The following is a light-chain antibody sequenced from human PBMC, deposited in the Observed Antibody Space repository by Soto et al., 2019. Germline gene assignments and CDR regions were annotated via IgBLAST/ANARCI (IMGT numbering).Light chain of an antibody. J-gene: IGKJ4*01. CDR1: QDISKY. CDR3: QQYDNLPLT. CDR2: DAS. Sequence: DVHMSQSASSLSASVGYRFTITCQASQDISKYLNWYQQKPGKAPKLLIYDASNLETGVPSRFSGSGSGTDFTFTISSLQPEDIETYYCQQYDNLPLTFGGGTKVDIK. V-gene: IGKV1-33*01.